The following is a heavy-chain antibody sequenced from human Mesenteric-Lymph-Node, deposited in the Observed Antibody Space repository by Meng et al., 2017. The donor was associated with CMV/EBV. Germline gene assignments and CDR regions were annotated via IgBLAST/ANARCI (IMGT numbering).Heavy chain of an antibody. CDR1: GGSISSSSYY. CDR3: AKDRGDTAMASNWFDP. D-gene: IGHD5-18*01. V-gene: IGHV4-39*07. CDR2: IYYSGST. Sequence: GSLRLSCTVSGGSISSSSYYWGWIRQPPGKGLEWIGSIYYSGSTYYNPSLKSRVTISVDTSKNQFSLKLSSVTTADTAVYYCAKDRGDTAMASNWFDPWGQGTLVTVSS. J-gene: IGHJ5*02.